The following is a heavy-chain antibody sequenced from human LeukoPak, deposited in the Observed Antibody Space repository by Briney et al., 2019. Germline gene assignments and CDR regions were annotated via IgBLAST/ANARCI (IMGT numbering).Heavy chain of an antibody. J-gene: IGHJ6*04. CDR3: ARGNWDGEYDTYYHYGMDV. CDR2: IIPILGIA. Sequence: SVKVSCKASGGTFSSYTISWVRQAPGQGLEWMGRIIPILGIANYAQKFQGRVTITADKSTSTAYMELSSLRSEDTGVYYCARGNWDGEYDTYYHYGMDVWGKGTTVTVSS. D-gene: IGHD4-17*01. CDR1: GGTFSSYT. V-gene: IGHV1-69*02.